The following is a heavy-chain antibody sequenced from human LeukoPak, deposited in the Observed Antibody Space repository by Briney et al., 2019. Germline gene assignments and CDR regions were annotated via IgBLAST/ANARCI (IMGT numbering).Heavy chain of an antibody. CDR1: GNSFFTYG. J-gene: IGHJ5*02. D-gene: IGHD2-2*01. CDR3: ARARCSSTSCYVGEDWFDP. V-gene: IGHV1-18*04. CDR2: AGVNDGHT. Sequence: GASVRVSCKASGNSFFTYGFSWVRQTPGQGLKWMGWAGVNDGHTNYAQKVQDRVTVTTDKSTNTAYMELRSLRSDDTAVYYCARARCSSTSCYVGEDWFDPWGQGTLVTVSS.